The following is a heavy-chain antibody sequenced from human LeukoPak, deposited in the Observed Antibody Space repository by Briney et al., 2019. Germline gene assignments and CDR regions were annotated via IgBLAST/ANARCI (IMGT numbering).Heavy chain of an antibody. V-gene: IGHV4-39*07. Sequence: PSETLSLTCTVSGGSIYSSDYYWGWIRQPPGKGLEWIGIIYYSGSTYYNPSLKSRVTISVDTSKNQFSLKLTSVTAADTAVYYCARDPGNDYSPLDYWGQGTLVTVSS. CDR3: ARDPGNDYSPLDY. CDR1: GGSIYSSDYY. CDR2: IYYSGST. J-gene: IGHJ4*02. D-gene: IGHD4-11*01.